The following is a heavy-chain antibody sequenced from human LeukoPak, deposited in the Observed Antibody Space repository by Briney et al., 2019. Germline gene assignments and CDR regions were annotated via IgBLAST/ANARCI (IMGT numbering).Heavy chain of an antibody. V-gene: IGHV4-34*01. Sequence: PSETLSLTCAVYGGSFSGYYWSWIRQPPGKGLEWIGEINHSGSTNYNPSLKSRVTISVDTSKSQFSLKLRSVTAADTAVYYCARTTEGYAGGPGYSYYYYMDVWGKGTTVTISS. D-gene: IGHD5-12*01. CDR1: GGSFSGYY. CDR2: INHSGST. CDR3: ARTTEGYAGGPGYSYYYYMDV. J-gene: IGHJ6*03.